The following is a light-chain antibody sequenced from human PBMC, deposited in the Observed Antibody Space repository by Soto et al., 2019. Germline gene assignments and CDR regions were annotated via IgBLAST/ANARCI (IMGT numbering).Light chain of an antibody. V-gene: IGKV3-15*01. Sequence: EIVMTQSPATLSVSPGERATLSCRASQSVSGSLAWYQQKPGQAPRLLIYGASTRATGIPARFSGSGSGTDFTLTISSLEPEDFAVYYCQQRSNWPPRITFGQGTRLEIK. CDR1: QSVSGS. CDR2: GAS. CDR3: QQRSNWPPRIT. J-gene: IGKJ5*01.